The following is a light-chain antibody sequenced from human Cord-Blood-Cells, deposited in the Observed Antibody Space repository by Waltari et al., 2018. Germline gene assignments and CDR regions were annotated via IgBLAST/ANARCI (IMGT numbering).Light chain of an antibody. Sequence: VVMTQYALSLPVTLGQPASISCRSRQSLVYSDGNTYLNWFQQRPGQSPRRLIYKVSNRDSGVPDRFSGSGSGTDFTLKISRVEAEDVGVYYCMQGTHWPPWTFGQGTKVEIK. V-gene: IGKV2-30*01. CDR2: KVS. CDR1: QSLVYSDGNTY. CDR3: MQGTHWPPWT. J-gene: IGKJ1*01.